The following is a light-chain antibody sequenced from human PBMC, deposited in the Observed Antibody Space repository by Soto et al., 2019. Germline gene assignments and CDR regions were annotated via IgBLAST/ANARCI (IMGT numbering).Light chain of an antibody. CDR2: DVS. Sequence: QSALTQPRSVPGSPGQSVTISCTGTNSDVGGYNFVSWYQQYPGKVPKLMIYDVSKRSSGVPDRFSGSKSGNTASLTISGLQAEDEADYYCCSYADSFYVFGSGTNVTVL. V-gene: IGLV2-11*01. J-gene: IGLJ1*01. CDR1: NSDVGGYNF. CDR3: CSYADSFYV.